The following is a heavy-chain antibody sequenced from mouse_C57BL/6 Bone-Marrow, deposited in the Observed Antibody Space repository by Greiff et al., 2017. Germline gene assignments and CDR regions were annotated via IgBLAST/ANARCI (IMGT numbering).Heavy chain of an antibody. CDR3: TTDYGYAMDY. V-gene: IGHV14-4*01. CDR1: GFNIKDDY. CDR2: IDPENGDT. D-gene: IGHD2-4*01. Sequence: EVMLVESGAELVRPGASVKLSCTASGFNIKDDYMHWVKQRPEQGLEWIGWIDPENGDTEYASKFQGKATITADTSSNTAYLQLSSLTSEDTAVYYCTTDYGYAMDYWGQGTSVTVSS. J-gene: IGHJ4*01.